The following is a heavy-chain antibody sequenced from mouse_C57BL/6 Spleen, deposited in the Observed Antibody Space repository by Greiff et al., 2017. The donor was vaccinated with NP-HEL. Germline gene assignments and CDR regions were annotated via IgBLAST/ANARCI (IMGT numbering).Heavy chain of an antibody. CDR2: IRLKSDNYAT. J-gene: IGHJ3*01. CDR1: GFTFSNYW. V-gene: IGHV6-3*01. Sequence: EVKLEESGGGLVQPGGSMKLSCVASGFTFSNYWMNWVRQSPEKGLEWVAQIRLKSDNYATHYAESVKGRFTISRDDSKSSVYLQINNLRAEDTGIYYCTGVIYYGYTWFAYWGQGTLVTVSA. CDR3: TGVIYYGYTWFAY. D-gene: IGHD2-2*01.